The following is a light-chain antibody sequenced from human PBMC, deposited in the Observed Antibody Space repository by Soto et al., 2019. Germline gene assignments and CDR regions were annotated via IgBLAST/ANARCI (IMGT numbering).Light chain of an antibody. J-gene: IGKJ4*01. V-gene: IGKV4-1*01. CDR2: WTS. CDR3: QQYYTSPLT. CDR1: QSVFFKCNNKTY. Sequence: VLTQPPFSLSVSLDERATINCRSSQSVFFKCNNKTYLAWYQQKPGQPPKLLIYWTSTRESGVPDRFSGSGSGTDFTLTISRLQAEDVAVYYCQQYYTSPLTFGGGTKVDIK.